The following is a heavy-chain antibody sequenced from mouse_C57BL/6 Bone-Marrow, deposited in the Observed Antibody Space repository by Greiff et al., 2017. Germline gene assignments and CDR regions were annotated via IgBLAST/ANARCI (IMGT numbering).Heavy chain of an antibody. J-gene: IGHJ1*03. CDR2: IDPNSGGT. CDR1: GYTFTSYW. CDR3: AREAHWYFDV. D-gene: IGHD3-2*02. Sequence: QVHVKQPGAELVKPGASVKLSCKASGYTFTSYWMHWVKQRPGRGLEWIGRIDPNSGGTKYNEKFKSKATLTVDKPSSTAYMQLISLTSEDSAVYYCAREAHWYFDVWGTGTTVTVSS. V-gene: IGHV1-72*01.